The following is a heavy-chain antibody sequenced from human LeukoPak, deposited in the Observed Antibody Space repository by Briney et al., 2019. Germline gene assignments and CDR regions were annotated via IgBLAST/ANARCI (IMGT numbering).Heavy chain of an antibody. Sequence: GGSLRLSCAASGFTFNKYAMNWVRQAPGKGLEWVSAINGNGGRTYYADSVKGRFTISRDNSKNTLYLQMNSLRVEDTAIYYCAKATYDFWDPTTTFDYWGQGTLVTVSS. CDR1: GFTFNKYA. CDR3: AKATYDFWDPTTTFDY. D-gene: IGHD3-3*01. V-gene: IGHV3-23*01. CDR2: INGNGGRT. J-gene: IGHJ4*02.